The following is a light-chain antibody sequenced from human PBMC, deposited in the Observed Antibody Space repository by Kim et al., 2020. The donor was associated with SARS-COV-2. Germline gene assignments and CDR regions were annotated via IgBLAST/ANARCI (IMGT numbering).Light chain of an antibody. CDR3: QAWDSSTVV. CDR1: KLGDKY. Sequence: SYELTQPPSVSVSPGQTASIICSGDKLGDKYACWYQQKPCQSPVLVIYQDSKRPSGIPERFSGSNSGNTATLTISGTQAMDEADYYCQAWDSSTVVFGGGTQLTV. J-gene: IGLJ2*01. CDR2: QDS. V-gene: IGLV3-1*01.